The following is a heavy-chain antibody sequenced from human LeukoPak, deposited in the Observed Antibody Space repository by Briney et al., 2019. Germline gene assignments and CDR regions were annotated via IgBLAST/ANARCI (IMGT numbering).Heavy chain of an antibody. V-gene: IGHV3-21*01. CDR3: ARDLRDYDDAFDI. D-gene: IGHD4/OR15-4a*01. CDR2: IDTSSRYI. CDR1: GFTFSSYS. J-gene: IGHJ3*02. Sequence: GGSLRLSCAASGFTFSSYSMNWVRQAPGKGLEWVSSIDTSSRYIYYADSVKGRFTISRDNAKNSLYLQMNSLRAEDTAVYYCARDLRDYDDAFDIWGQGTMVTVSS.